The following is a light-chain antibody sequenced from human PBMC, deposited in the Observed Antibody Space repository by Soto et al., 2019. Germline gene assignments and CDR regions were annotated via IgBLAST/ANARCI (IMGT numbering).Light chain of an antibody. CDR2: AAS. J-gene: IGKJ1*01. V-gene: IGKV1-39*01. CDR1: QIISTY. CDR3: QQTYSAPPT. Sequence: DVQMTQSPSSLSASFGDRFTITCRASQIISTYLNWYQQRAGLAPRLLIYAASSLQSGVPPRFSGSGSGTDFTLTISSLQPEDFATYFCQQTYSAPPTFGQGTKVDIK.